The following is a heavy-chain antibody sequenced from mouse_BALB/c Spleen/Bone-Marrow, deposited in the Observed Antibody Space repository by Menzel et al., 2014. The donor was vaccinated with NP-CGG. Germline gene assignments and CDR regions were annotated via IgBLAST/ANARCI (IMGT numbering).Heavy chain of an antibody. V-gene: IGHV1S12*01. Sequence: QVQLKESGAELVRPGATVKISCKAFGSTFTNHHIHWVTQRPGQGLDWIGYIYPCNDYTSYNQNFKARATLSVDNSTSTVYMKLSSLTSEDSAVYYCAREGYGAWFPYWGQGTLVTVSA. D-gene: IGHD2-14*01. J-gene: IGHJ3*01. CDR3: AREGYGAWFPY. CDR1: GSTFTNHH. CDR2: IYPCNDYT.